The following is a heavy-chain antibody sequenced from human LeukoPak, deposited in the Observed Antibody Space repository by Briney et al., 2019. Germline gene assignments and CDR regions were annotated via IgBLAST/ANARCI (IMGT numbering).Heavy chain of an antibody. Sequence: PSETLSLTCTVSGGSISSYYWSWIRQPAGTALEWIGRIYTSGTITYDPSLKSRVTMSVDTSKNQFPLKLSSVTATDTAVYYCARLGAATGGIDYWGQGTLVTVSS. CDR2: IYTSGTI. J-gene: IGHJ4*02. CDR1: GGSISSYY. D-gene: IGHD1-26*01. V-gene: IGHV4-4*07. CDR3: ARLGAATGGIDY.